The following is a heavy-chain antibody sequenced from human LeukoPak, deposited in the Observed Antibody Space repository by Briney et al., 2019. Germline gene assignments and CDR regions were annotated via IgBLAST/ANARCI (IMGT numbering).Heavy chain of an antibody. CDR2: IIPIFGTA. Sequence: SVKVSCKASGYTFTGYYMHWVRQAPGQGLEWMGGIIPIFGTANYAQKFQGRVTITTDESTSTAHMELSSLRSEDTAVYYCARDGGADYGDYYFDYWGQGTLVTVSS. J-gene: IGHJ4*02. V-gene: IGHV1-69*05. CDR3: ARDGGADYGDYYFDY. D-gene: IGHD4-17*01. CDR1: GYTFTGYY.